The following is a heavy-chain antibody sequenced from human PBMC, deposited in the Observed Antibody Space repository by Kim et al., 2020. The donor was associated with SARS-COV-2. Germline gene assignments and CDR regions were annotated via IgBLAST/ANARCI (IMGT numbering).Heavy chain of an antibody. D-gene: IGHD3-22*01. CDR1: GFTFSSYG. J-gene: IGHJ1*01. CDR3: AKTPYDSSGYYYAEYFQ. V-gene: IGHV3-30*18. Sequence: GGSLRLSCAASGFTFSSYGMHWVRQAPGKGLEWVAVISYDGSNKYYADSVKGRFTISRDNSKNTLYLQMNSLRAEDTAVYYCAKTPYDSSGYYYAEYFQ. CDR2: ISYDGSNK.